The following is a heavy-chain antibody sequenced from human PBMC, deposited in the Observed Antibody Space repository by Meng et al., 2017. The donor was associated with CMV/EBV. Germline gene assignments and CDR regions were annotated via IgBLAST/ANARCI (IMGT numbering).Heavy chain of an antibody. Sequence: SGPTLVKPTQTLTLTCTFSGFSLSTSGICVSWVRQPPGKALEWLALIDWDDDKYYSTSLKTRLTISKDTSKNQVVLTMTNMDPVDTATYYCARTPQLAGYYYYGMDVWGQGTTVTVSS. J-gene: IGHJ6*02. CDR3: ARTPQLAGYYYYGMDV. CDR1: GFSLSTSGIC. V-gene: IGHV2-70*20. CDR2: IDWDDDK. D-gene: IGHD6-6*01.